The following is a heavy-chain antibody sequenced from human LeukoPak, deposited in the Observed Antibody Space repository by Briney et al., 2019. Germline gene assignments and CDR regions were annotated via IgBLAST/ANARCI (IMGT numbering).Heavy chain of an antibody. D-gene: IGHD2-21*01. CDR3: AKSHVIASYVGDY. CDR2: IRYDGINK. J-gene: IGHJ4*02. Sequence: GGSLRLSCATSGFTFSTYGMHWVRQAPGKGLEWVAYIRYDGINKHYADSVKGRFTISRDTSKNTLYLEMSSLRGEDMAVYYCAKSHVIASYVGDYWGQGTLVTVSS. CDR1: GFTFSTYG. V-gene: IGHV3-30*02.